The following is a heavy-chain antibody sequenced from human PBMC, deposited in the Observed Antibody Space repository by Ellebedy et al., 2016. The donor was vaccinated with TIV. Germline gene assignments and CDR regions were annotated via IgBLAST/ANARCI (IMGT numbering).Heavy chain of an antibody. CDR2: ISEGGYTT. CDR3: TRGGGEPYCGGDCYSA. Sequence: GGSLRLXXEASGITFSKYDMSWVRQAPGKGLEWVSGISEGGYTTYYADSVRGRFTISRDNSKGTVFLRMNSLRKDDTTVYYCTRGGGEPYCGGDCYSAWGQGTLVTVSS. V-gene: IGHV3-23*01. D-gene: IGHD2-21*02. CDR1: GITFSKYD. J-gene: IGHJ4*02.